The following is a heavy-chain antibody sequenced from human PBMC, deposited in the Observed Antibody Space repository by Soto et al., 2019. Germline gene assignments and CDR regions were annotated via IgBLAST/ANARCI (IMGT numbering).Heavy chain of an antibody. D-gene: IGHD2-15*01. J-gene: IGHJ4*02. CDR3: ARGGCSGGSCQALDY. CDR2: IYYSGIT. V-gene: IGHV4-61*01. CDR1: GGSISSSSYY. Sequence: SETLSLTCTVSGGSISSSSYYWSWIRQSPVKGLEWIGYIYYSGITNYNASLKSRVTMSVDTSKNQFSLKLNSVTAADTAVYYCARGGCSGGSCQALDYWGQGTLVTVSS.